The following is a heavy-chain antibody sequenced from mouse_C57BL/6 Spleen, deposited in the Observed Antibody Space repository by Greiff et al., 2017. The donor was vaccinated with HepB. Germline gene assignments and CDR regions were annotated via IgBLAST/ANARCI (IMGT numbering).Heavy chain of an antibody. CDR3: ARQTYYSNYVDD. V-gene: IGHV5-6*02. J-gene: IGHJ2*01. Sequence: EVKLVESGGDLVKPGGSLKLSCAASGFTFSSYGLSWVRQTPDKRLEWVAPISSGGSYTYYPESVKGQFTSSRDNAKNTLYLQMSSLKSEDTAMYYCARQTYYSNYVDDWGQGTTLTVSS. CDR1: GFTFSSYG. CDR2: ISSGGSYT. D-gene: IGHD2-5*01.